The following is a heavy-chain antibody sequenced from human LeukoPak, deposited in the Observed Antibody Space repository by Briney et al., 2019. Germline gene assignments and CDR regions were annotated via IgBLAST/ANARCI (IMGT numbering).Heavy chain of an antibody. Sequence: GGSLRLSCAASGFTFSSYEMNWVRQAPGKGLEWVSYISSSGSTIYYADSVKGRFTISRDNAKNSLYLQMNSLRAEDTAVYYCARSWGSVADYYYDSSGYYDYWGQGTLVTVSS. J-gene: IGHJ4*02. CDR3: ARSWGSVADYYYDSSGYYDY. CDR1: GFTFSSYE. D-gene: IGHD3-22*01. V-gene: IGHV3-48*03. CDR2: ISSSGSTI.